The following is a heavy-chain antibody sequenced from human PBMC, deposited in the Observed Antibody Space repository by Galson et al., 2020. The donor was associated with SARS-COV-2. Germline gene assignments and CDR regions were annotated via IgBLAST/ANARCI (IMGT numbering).Heavy chain of an antibody. D-gene: IGHD3-9*01. CDR3: ARETPLRYFDWLYYAYFDY. CDR1: GGPISSGGYY. J-gene: IGHJ4*02. V-gene: IGHV4-31*03. CDR2: IYYSGST. Sequence: ASETLSLSCTVSGGPISSGGYYWSWIRQHPGKGLEWVWHIYYSGSTYYNPSLQSRVTISVDTSKNQISLKLSSVTAADTAVYYCARETPLRYFDWLYYAYFDYWGQGTLVTVSS.